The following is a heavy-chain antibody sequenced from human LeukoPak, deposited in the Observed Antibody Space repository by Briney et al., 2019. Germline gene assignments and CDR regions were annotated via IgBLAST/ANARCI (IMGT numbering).Heavy chain of an antibody. V-gene: IGHV3-7*05. CDR2: IKPDGSEK. CDR1: GFTLRNYW. CDR3: ASGLD. Sequence: GESLKISCAASGFTLRNYWMNWVRHAPGKGLEWVANIKPDGSEKYYLDSVRGRFTISRDNAKNSLYLQMNSLRAEDTAVYYCASGLDWGQGTLVTVSS. J-gene: IGHJ4*02.